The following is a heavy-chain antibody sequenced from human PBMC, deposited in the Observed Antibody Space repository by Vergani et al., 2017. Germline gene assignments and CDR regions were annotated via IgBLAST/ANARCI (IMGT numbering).Heavy chain of an antibody. CDR1: GFTVSSNY. CDR3: ARDLVDIVATTTSSYYYYGMDV. V-gene: IGHV3-53*04. CDR2: IYRGGST. D-gene: IGHD5-12*01. J-gene: IGHJ6*02. Sequence: EVQLVESGGGLVQPGGSLRLSCAASGFTVSSNYMSWVRQAPGKGLEWVSVIYRGGSTYYADSVKGRFTISRHNSKNTLYLQMNSLRAEDTAVYYCARDLVDIVATTTSSYYYYGMDVWGQGTTVTVSS.